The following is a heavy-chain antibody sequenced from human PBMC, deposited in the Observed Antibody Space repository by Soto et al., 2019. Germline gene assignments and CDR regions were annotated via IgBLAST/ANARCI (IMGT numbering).Heavy chain of an antibody. CDR3: GPNRGIAVAA. CDR2: IIPILDMA. CDR1: GGTFSSYT. D-gene: IGHD6-19*01. V-gene: IGHV1-69*02. Sequence: VKVSCKASGGTFSSYTISWVRQAPGQGLEWMGRIIPILDMANYAQKFQGRVTITSDKSTSTAYMELSSLRSEDTAVYYCGPNRGIAVAAWGQGTLVTVSS. J-gene: IGHJ5*02.